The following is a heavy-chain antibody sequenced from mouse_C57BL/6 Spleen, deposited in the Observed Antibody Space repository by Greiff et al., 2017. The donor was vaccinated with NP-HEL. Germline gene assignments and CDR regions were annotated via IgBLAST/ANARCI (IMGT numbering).Heavy chain of an antibody. CDR2: IWSGGST. CDR3: ARNHPRLLRGFAY. Sequence: QVQLKESGPGLVQPSQSLSITCTVSGFSLTSYGVHWVRQSPGKGLEWLGVIWSGGSTNYNAAFISRLSISKDNSKSQVFFKMNSLQADDTAIYYCARNHPRLLRGFAYWGQGTLVTVSA. D-gene: IGHD1-1*01. CDR1: GFSLTSYG. V-gene: IGHV2-2*01. J-gene: IGHJ3*01.